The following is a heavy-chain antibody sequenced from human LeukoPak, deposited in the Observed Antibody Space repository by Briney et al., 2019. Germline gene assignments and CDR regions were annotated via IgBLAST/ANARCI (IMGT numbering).Heavy chain of an antibody. Sequence: GGSLRLSCAASGFTFSTYGLNWVRQAPGKGLEWVSAISGSGGSTDYADSVKGRFTISRDNSKNTLYLQMNSLRAEDTAVYYCARDAYYYDSSGYWFDYWGQGTLVTVSS. D-gene: IGHD3-22*01. V-gene: IGHV3-23*01. J-gene: IGHJ4*02. CDR3: ARDAYYYDSSGYWFDY. CDR2: ISGSGGST. CDR1: GFTFSTYG.